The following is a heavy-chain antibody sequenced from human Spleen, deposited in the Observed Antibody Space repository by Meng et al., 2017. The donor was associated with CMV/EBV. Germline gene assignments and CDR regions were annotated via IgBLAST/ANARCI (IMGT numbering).Heavy chain of an antibody. CDR1: GFTFDDYA. Sequence: GGSLRLSCAASGFTFDDYAMHWVRQAPGKGLEWVSGISWNSGSIGYADSVKGRFTISRDNAKNSLYLQMNSLRAEDTALYYCAKLVGYSSGWYDSGDYWGQGTLVTVSS. J-gene: IGHJ4*02. CDR2: ISWNSGSI. D-gene: IGHD6-19*01. CDR3: AKLVGYSSGWYDSGDY. V-gene: IGHV3-9*01.